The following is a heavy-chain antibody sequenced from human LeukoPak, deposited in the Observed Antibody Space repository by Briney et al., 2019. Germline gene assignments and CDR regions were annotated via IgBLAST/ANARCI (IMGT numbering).Heavy chain of an antibody. CDR2: IKQDGSEK. D-gene: IGHD3-3*01. Sequence: PGGSLRLSCAASGFTFSSYWMSWVRQAPGKGLEWVANIKQDGSEKYYVDSVKGRFTISRDNAKNSLYLQMNSLRAEDTAVYYCARDRTYYDFWSGDVYSYYMDVWGKGTTVTVSS. CDR1: GFTFSSYW. CDR3: ARDRTYYDFWSGDVYSYYMDV. V-gene: IGHV3-7*01. J-gene: IGHJ6*03.